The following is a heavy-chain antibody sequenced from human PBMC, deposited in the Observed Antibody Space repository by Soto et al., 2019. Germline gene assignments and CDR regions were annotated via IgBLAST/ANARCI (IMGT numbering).Heavy chain of an antibody. CDR2: IYYSGST. Sequence: SETLSLTCTVSCGSISSYYWSWIRQPPGKGLEWIGYIYYSGSTNYNPSLKSRVTISVDTSKNQFSLKLSSVTAADTAVYYCARELGVTYAFDIWGQGTMVTVS. J-gene: IGHJ3*02. D-gene: IGHD1-26*01. V-gene: IGHV4-59*01. CDR1: CGSISSYY. CDR3: ARELGVTYAFDI.